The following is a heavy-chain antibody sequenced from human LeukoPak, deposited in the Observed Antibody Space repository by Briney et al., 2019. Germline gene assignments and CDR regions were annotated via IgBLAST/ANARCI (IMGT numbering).Heavy chain of an antibody. Sequence: GASVKVSCKASGYTLTNYYIHWVRQAPGQGLEWMGWITPNSGGTNYAQQFQGRVTMTRDTSISTAYMELNRLRSDDTAVYYCARDMYYDYVWGSSGAFDIWGQGTMVTVSS. D-gene: IGHD3-16*01. CDR3: ARDMYYDYVWGSSGAFDI. CDR1: GYTLTNYY. J-gene: IGHJ3*02. CDR2: ITPNSGGT. V-gene: IGHV1-2*02.